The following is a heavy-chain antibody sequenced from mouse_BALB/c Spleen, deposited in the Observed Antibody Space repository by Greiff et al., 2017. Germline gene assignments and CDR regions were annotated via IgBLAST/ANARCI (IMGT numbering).Heavy chain of an antibody. J-gene: IGHJ4*01. CDR1: GYSFTSYW. Sequence: VQLQQSGPQLVRPGASVKISCKASGYSFTSYWMHWVKQRPGQGLEWIGMIDPSDSETRLNQKFKDKATLTVDKSSSTAYMQLSSPTSEDSAVYYCSRGGYYGYYAMDYWGQGTSVTVSS. CDR3: SRGGYYGYYAMDY. V-gene: IGHV1S127*01. D-gene: IGHD1-1*02. CDR2: IDPSDSET.